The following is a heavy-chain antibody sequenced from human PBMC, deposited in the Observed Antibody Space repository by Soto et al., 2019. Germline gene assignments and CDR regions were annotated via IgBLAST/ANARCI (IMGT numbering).Heavy chain of an antibody. J-gene: IGHJ4*02. CDR2: ISAYNGNA. CDR3: GGDSTPVGY. Sequence: QVQLVQSGAEVKKPGASVKVSCKASGYPFSSYGISWLRQAPGQGLEWMEWISAYNGNAKYAQKPQGRVTMTTETSTGTTYMEVKSLRSDGRAMYYCGGDSTPVGYWGQGTLVTVSS. V-gene: IGHV1-18*01. D-gene: IGHD2-21*02. CDR1: GYPFSSYG.